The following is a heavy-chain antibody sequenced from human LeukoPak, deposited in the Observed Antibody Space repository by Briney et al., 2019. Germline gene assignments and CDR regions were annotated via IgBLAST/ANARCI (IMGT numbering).Heavy chain of an antibody. J-gene: IGHJ5*02. CDR2: ISAYNGNT. CDR1: GYTFTSYG. Sequence: ASVKVSSKASGYTFTSYGISWVRQAPGQGLEWMGWISAYNGNTNYAQKLQGRVTMTTDTSTSTAYMELRSLRSDDTAVYYCARDASGGSGSYSHWFDPWGQGTLVTVSS. D-gene: IGHD3-10*01. CDR3: ARDASGGSGSYSHWFDP. V-gene: IGHV1-18*01.